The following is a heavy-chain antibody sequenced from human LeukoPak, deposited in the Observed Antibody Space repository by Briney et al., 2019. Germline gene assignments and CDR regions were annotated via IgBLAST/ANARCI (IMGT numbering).Heavy chain of an antibody. Sequence: SETLSLTCAVYGGSFSGYYWSWIRQPPGKGLEWIGEINHSGGTNYNPSLKSRVTISVDTSKKQFSLKLSSVTAADTAVYYCARRGSRIAVSGTGGFDYWGQGTLVTVSS. D-gene: IGHD6-19*01. J-gene: IGHJ4*02. V-gene: IGHV4-34*01. CDR2: INHSGGT. CDR1: GGSFSGYY. CDR3: ARRGSRIAVSGTGGFDY.